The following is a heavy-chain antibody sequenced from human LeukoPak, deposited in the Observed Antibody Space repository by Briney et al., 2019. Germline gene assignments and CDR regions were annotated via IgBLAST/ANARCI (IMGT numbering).Heavy chain of an antibody. Sequence: PGGSLRLSCAASGFTFSSYAMSWVRQAPGKGLEWVSGISGSGGSTYYADSVKGRCTISRDNSKNTLYLQMNSLRAEDTAVYYCAKDPYDFWRGYLYYFDYWGQGTLVTVSS. CDR2: ISGSGGST. J-gene: IGHJ4*02. V-gene: IGHV3-23*01. CDR1: GFTFSSYA. D-gene: IGHD3-3*01. CDR3: AKDPYDFWRGYLYYFDY.